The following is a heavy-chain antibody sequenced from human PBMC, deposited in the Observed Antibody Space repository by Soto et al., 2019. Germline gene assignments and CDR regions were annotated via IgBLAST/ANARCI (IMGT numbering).Heavy chain of an antibody. V-gene: IGHV3-23*01. Sequence: GGSLRLSCAASGFSFNIYAMKWVRQAPGKGLECVSAISAGGGNTYYADSVKGRFTISRDNSKNTLYLQMNSLRADDTAVYYCAKAPAYDYYYYMDVWGKGTTVTVSS. CDR3: AKAPAYDYYYYMDV. J-gene: IGHJ6*03. CDR2: ISAGGGNT. CDR1: GFSFNIYA.